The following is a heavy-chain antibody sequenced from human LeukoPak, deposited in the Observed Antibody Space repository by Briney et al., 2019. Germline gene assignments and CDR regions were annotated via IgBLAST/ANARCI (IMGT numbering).Heavy chain of an antibody. CDR2: INPNSGGT. D-gene: IGHD2-2*01. J-gene: IGHJ5*02. CDR1: GYTSTGYY. V-gene: IGHV1-2*06. Sequence: ASVKVSCKASGYTSTGYYMHWARQAPGRGLEWMGRINPNSGGTNYAQKFQGRVTMTSDTSISTAYMELSRLRSDDTAVYYCARYPRWFDPWGQGTLVTVSS. CDR3: ARYPRWFDP.